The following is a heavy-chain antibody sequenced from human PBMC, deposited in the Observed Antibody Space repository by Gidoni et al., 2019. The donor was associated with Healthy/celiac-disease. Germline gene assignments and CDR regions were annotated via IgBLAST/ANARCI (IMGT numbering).Heavy chain of an antibody. CDR3: ARRITMIVVDLGAFDI. Sequence: WIRQPPGKGLEWIGSIYYSGSTYYNPSLKSRVTISVDTSKNQFSLKLSSVTAADTAVYYCARRITMIVVDLGAFDIWGQGTMVTVSS. J-gene: IGHJ3*02. D-gene: IGHD3-22*01. V-gene: IGHV4-39*01. CDR2: IYYSGST.